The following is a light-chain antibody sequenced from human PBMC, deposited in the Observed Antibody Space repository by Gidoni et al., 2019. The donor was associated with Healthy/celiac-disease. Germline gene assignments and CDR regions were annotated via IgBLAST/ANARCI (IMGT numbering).Light chain of an antibody. CDR2: GAY. V-gene: IGKV3-15*01. Sequence: ASQSVSSNLPWYQQTPGQAPRLLIYGAYTRATGIPARFRGSESRTEFTLTISSLQSEDIAVYYCQEYNNWPPGITFGQGTRLEIK. CDR1: QSVSSN. J-gene: IGKJ5*01. CDR3: QEYNNWPPGIT.